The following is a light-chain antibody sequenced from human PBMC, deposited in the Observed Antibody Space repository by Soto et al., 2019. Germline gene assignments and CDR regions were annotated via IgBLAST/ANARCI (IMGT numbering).Light chain of an antibody. J-gene: IGLJ3*02. V-gene: IGLV1-51*01. CDR2: DNN. CDR1: SSNIGNNY. Sequence: QSVLTQPPSVSAAPGQKVTISCSGSSSNIGNNYVSWYQQLPGTAPKLLIYDNNKRPSGIPDRFSGSKSGTSATLGITGLQTGDEAYYYCGTWDSSLSAGVFGGGTKRTVL. CDR3: GTWDSSLSAGV.